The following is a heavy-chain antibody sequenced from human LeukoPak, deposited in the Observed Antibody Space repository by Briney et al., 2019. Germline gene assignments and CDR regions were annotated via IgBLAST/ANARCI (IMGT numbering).Heavy chain of an antibody. Sequence: AGGSLRLSCAASGFTFSRCSMNWVRQTPGKGLEWVSSISSSSTYIYYADSVKGRFTISRDNAKNSLYPQTNSLRAEDTAVYYCARAQYYSDSTGYYYLHYWGQGTLVTVSS. J-gene: IGHJ4*02. CDR1: GFTFSRCS. V-gene: IGHV3-21*01. CDR2: ISSSSTYI. D-gene: IGHD3-22*01. CDR3: ARAQYYSDSTGYYYLHY.